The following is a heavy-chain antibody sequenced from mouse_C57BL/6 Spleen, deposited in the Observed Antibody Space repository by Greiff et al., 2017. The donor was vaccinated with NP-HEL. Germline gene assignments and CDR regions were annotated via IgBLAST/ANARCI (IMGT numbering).Heavy chain of an antibody. D-gene: IGHD1-1*01. V-gene: IGHV10-1*01. J-gene: IGHJ1*03. Sequence: EVQLVESGGGLVQPKGSLKLSCAASGFSFNTYAMNWVRQAPGKGLEWVARIRSKSNNYATYYAESVKDRFTISRDDSESMLYLQMNNLKTEDTAMYYCVRPYYCGSSDDWYFDVWGTGTTVTVSS. CDR2: IRSKSNNYAT. CDR1: GFSFNTYA. CDR3: VRPYYCGSSDDWYFDV.